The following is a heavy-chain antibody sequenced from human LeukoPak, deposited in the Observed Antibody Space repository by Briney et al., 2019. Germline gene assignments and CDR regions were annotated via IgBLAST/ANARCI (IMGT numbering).Heavy chain of an antibody. J-gene: IGHJ4*02. V-gene: IGHV3-48*01. CDR3: AGDAPYYDFWSGYGLFDY. CDR1: GFTFSSYS. Sequence: TGGSLRLSCAASGFTFSSYSMNWVRQAPGKGLEWVSYISSSSSTIYYADSVKGRFTISRDNAKNSLYLQMNSLRAEDTAVYYCAGDAPYYDFWSGYGLFDYWGQGTLVTVSS. D-gene: IGHD3-3*01. CDR2: ISSSSSTI.